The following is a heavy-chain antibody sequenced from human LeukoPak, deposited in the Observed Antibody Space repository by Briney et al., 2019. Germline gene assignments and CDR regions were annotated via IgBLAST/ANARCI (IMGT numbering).Heavy chain of an antibody. V-gene: IGHV3-30*18. Sequence: PGGSLRLSCAASGFTFSKYDMHWVRQAPGKGLEWVAVISYDGSNKYYVDSVKGRFTISRDNSKNTLYLQMNSLRAEDTAVYYCAKAYSSGWYDLDYWGQGTLDTVSS. D-gene: IGHD6-19*01. CDR3: AKAYSSGWYDLDY. CDR2: ISYDGSNK. CDR1: GFTFSKYD. J-gene: IGHJ4*02.